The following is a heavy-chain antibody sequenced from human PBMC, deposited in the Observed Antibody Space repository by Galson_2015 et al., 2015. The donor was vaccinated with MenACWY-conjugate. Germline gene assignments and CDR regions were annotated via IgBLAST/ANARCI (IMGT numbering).Heavy chain of an antibody. D-gene: IGHD3-10*01. CDR1: GDAINSYY. CDR3: ARDAGTIPDV. Sequence: ETLSLTCTVSGDAINSYYWNWIRQPPGKGLEWIGYIFYSGTTKYNPSLNSRVTISLDTSKNQFSLKVTSVTAADSGVYFCARDAGTIPDVWGQGTTVTVSS. V-gene: IGHV4-59*01. J-gene: IGHJ6*02. CDR2: IFYSGTT.